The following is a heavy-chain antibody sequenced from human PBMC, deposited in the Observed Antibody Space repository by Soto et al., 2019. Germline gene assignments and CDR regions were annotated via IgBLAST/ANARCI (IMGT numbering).Heavy chain of an antibody. V-gene: IGHV4-59*12. D-gene: IGHD3-22*01. Sequence: SETLSLTCTVSGGSMNRNYWSWIRQPPGKGLEWIGYIYYSGTTNYNPSLKSRVTISVDTSKNQFSLKLSSVTAADTAVYYCARDPSWDSSGLDYWGQGTLVTVSS. CDR3: ARDPSWDSSGLDY. CDR2: IYYSGTT. CDR1: GGSMNRNY. J-gene: IGHJ4*02.